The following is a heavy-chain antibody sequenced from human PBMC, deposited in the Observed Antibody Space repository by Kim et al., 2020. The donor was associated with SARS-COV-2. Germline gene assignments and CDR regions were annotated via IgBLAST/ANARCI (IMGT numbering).Heavy chain of an antibody. CDR3: ARLRSYYGSGSYYMIKYYYYYYGMDV. CDR1: GGSISSSNW. Sequence: SETLSLTCAVSGGSISSSNWWSWVRQPPGKGLEWIGEIYHSGSTNYNPSLKSRVTISVDKSKNQFSLKLSSVTAADTAVYYCARLRSYYGSGSYYMIKYYYYYYGMDVWGQGTTVTVSS. J-gene: IGHJ6*02. D-gene: IGHD3-10*01. CDR2: IYHSGST. V-gene: IGHV4-4*02.